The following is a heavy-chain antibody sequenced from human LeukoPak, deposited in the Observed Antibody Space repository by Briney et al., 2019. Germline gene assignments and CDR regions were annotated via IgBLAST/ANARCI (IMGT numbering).Heavy chain of an antibody. CDR1: GFTFNIYW. V-gene: IGHV3-7*03. D-gene: IGHD3-3*01. CDR3: ARDQYDTWSRRGNFDS. J-gene: IGHJ4*02. CDR2: IKEDGSVK. Sequence: GGSLRLSCAASGFTFNIYWMSWVRQAPGKGLEWVANIKEDGSVKYYVDSVKGRFTISRDNTKNSLYLQMNSLRVEDTAVFYCARDQYDTWSRRGNFDSWGQGTLVIVSS.